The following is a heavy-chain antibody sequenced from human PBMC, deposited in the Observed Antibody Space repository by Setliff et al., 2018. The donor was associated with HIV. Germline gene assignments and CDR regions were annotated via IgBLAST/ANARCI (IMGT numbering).Heavy chain of an antibody. CDR1: GFTFSNYA. Sequence: GGSLRLSCAASGFTFSNYAMNWVRQAPGKGLEWVSIISGSGGLTFYADSVKGRFTISRDNSKNTLYLQMNSLRAEDTAVYYCAKEQVPAAIQFHYYYMDVWGKGTTVTVSS. J-gene: IGHJ6*03. V-gene: IGHV3-23*01. D-gene: IGHD2-2*01. CDR2: ISGSGGLT. CDR3: AKEQVPAAIQFHYYYMDV.